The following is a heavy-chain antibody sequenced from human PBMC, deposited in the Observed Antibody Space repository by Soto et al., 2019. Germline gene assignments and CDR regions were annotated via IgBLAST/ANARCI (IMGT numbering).Heavy chain of an antibody. D-gene: IGHD1-26*01. CDR2: INPSNGVT. CDR3: ARGALAVANWFDP. V-gene: IGHV1-2*02. CDR1: GYTFIDYY. Sequence: ASVKVSCKASGYTFIDYYMNWVRQAPGQGLEWMGWINPSNGVTNYAQKFQGRVTMTRATSISTAYMDLSRLRSDDTAVYYCARGALAVANWFDPWGQGTQVTVSS. J-gene: IGHJ5*02.